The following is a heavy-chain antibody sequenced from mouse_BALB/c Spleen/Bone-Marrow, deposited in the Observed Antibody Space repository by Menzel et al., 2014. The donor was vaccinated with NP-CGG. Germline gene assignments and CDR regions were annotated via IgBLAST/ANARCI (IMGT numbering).Heavy chain of an antibody. CDR2: INPSNGGT. Sequence: QVQLQQSGAELVKPGALVKLSCKASGYTFTSFYMYWVKQRPGQGLEWIGGINPSNGGTNFNEKFKSKATLTLGKSSSTAYMQLSSLTSEDSAVYYCTRGSYGSSQYYFDYWGQGTTLTVSS. CDR3: TRGSYGSSQYYFDY. CDR1: GYTFTSFY. J-gene: IGHJ2*01. D-gene: IGHD1-1*01. V-gene: IGHV1S81*02.